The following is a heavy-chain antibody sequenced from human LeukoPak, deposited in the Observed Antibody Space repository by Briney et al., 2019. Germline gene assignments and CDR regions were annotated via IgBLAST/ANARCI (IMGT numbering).Heavy chain of an antibody. CDR1: GGSISSGDYY. CDR2: IYYSGST. D-gene: IGHD3-3*01. V-gene: IGHV4-30-4*01. CDR3: ARAGPIFWSGYYKYYFDY. J-gene: IGHJ4*02. Sequence: PSQTLSLTCTVSGGSISSGDYYWSWIRQPPGKGLEWVGYIYYSGSTYCNPSLKSRVTISVDTSKNQFSLKLSSVTAADTAVYYCARAGPIFWSGYYKYYFDYWGQGTLVTVSS.